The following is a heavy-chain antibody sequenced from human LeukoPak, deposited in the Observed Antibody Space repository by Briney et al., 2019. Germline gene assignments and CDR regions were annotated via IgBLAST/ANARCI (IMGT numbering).Heavy chain of an antibody. V-gene: IGHV3-7*05. CDR3: ARDKSYGDSEDY. CDR2: IKQDGREK. D-gene: IGHD4-17*01. Sequence: GGSLRLSCSASGFIFSNYWLSWVRQTPRKGLEWVANIKQDGREKFYVDSLKGRFTISRDNTKNSLALQMNSLRAEDAAVYYCARDKSYGDSEDYWGQGTLVTVSS. CDR1: GFIFSNYW. J-gene: IGHJ4*02.